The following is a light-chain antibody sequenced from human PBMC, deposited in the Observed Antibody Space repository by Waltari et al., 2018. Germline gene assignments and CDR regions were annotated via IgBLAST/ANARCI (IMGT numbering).Light chain of an antibody. V-gene: IGLV1-44*01. CDR1: SSNIRTNT. Sequence: QSVLTQPPSASGTPGQRVTISCSGSSSNIRTNTVNWYQQLPGTAPKLLIHINNHRPSGVPDRFSVSKSGTSASLAISGLRSEDEADYYCAAWDDSLKGWVFGGGTKLTVL. CDR2: INN. J-gene: IGLJ3*02. CDR3: AAWDDSLKGWV.